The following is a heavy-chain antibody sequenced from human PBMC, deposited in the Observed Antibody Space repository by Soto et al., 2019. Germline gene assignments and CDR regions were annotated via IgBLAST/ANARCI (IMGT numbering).Heavy chain of an antibody. D-gene: IGHD3-22*01. Sequence: PSETLSLTCAVSGGSISSGGYSWRWIRHPPGKGLEWIGYIYHSGSTYYNPSLKSRVTISVDRSKNQFSLKLSSVTAADTAVYYCARAHDSSGYYCDYWGQGTQVTVSS. CDR3: ARAHDSSGYYCDY. CDR1: GGSISSGGYS. J-gene: IGHJ4*02. CDR2: IYHSGST. V-gene: IGHV4-30-2*01.